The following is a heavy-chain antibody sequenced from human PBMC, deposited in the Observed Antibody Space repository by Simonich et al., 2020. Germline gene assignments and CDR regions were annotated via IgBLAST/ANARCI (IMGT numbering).Heavy chain of an antibody. J-gene: IGHJ3*02. V-gene: IGHV3-23*01. CDR3: AKDLGERITMIVVVIDAFDI. Sequence: GGGLVQPGGSLRLSCAASGFTFSSYAMSWVRQAPGKGLEWVSAISGSGGSTKYADSVKGRFTISRDNSKNTLYLQMNSLRAEDTAVYYCAKDLGERITMIVVVIDAFDIWGQGTMVTVSS. CDR1: GFTFSSYA. CDR2: ISGSGGST. D-gene: IGHD3-22*01.